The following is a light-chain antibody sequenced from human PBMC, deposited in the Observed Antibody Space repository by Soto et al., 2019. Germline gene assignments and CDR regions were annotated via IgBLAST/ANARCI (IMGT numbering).Light chain of an antibody. CDR2: HNN. V-gene: IGLV1-44*01. CDR3: AVWDDTLKAVV. J-gene: IGLJ2*01. Sequence: QSVVTQPPSASGTPGQRVTISCSGSSSNVGSNTVDWYQLLPGTAPKLHIYHNNQRPSGVPDRLSGSKSGTSASLAISGLQSEDEADYYCAVWDDTLKAVVFGGGTKLTVL. CDR1: SSNVGSNT.